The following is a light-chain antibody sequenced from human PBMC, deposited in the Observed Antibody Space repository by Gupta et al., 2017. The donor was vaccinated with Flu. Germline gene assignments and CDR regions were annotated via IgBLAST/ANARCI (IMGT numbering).Light chain of an antibody. CDR2: AAS. J-gene: IGKJ1*01. V-gene: IGKV1-39*01. CDR1: QSINSY. Sequence: PSTLSASVGDRVTVTCRASQSINSYLNWYQQKPGKAPRVLINAASSLESGVPSRFSGSGSGTDFTLTINSLQPDDFATYYCQQCDGNPRTFGQGTKVEVK. CDR3: QQCDGNPRT.